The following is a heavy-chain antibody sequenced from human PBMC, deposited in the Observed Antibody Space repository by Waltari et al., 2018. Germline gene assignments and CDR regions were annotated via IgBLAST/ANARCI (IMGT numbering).Heavy chain of an antibody. CDR2: ISYDGSNK. CDR3: AKDMGRYAQKDAFDI. V-gene: IGHV3-30-3*01. CDR1: GFTFSSYA. Sequence: QVQLVESGGGVVQPGRSLRLSCAASGFTFSSYAMHWVRQAPGKGLEWVAVISYDGSNKYYADSVKGRFTISRDNSKNTLYLQMNSLRAEDTAVYYCAKDMGRYAQKDAFDIWGQGTMVTVSS. J-gene: IGHJ3*02. D-gene: IGHD5-12*01.